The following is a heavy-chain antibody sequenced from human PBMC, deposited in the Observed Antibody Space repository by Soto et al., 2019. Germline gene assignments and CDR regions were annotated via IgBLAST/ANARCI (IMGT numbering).Heavy chain of an antibody. CDR2: IITIFGTA. V-gene: IGHV1-69*01. J-gene: IGHJ4*02. CDR3: ARTMSPGTRGNLYCFDY. CDR1: GGTFSSYA. Sequence: QVQLVQSGAEVKKPGSSVKVSCKASGGTFSSYAISWVRQAPGQGLEWMGGIITIFGTANYAQKFQGRVTITADESTSTAYMERSSLRSEDTAVYYCARTMSPGTRGNLYCFDYWGQGTLVTVSA. D-gene: IGHD3-22*01.